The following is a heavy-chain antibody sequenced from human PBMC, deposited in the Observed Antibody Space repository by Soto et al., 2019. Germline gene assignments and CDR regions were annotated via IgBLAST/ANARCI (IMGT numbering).Heavy chain of an antibody. CDR1: GGSISSGGYY. V-gene: IGHV4-31*03. J-gene: IGHJ4*02. D-gene: IGHD2-2*01. Sequence: SETLSLTCTVSGGSISSGGYYWSWIRQHPGKGLEWIGYIYYSGSTYYNPSLKSRVTISVDTSKNQFSLKLSSVTAADTAVYYCARGQDIVVVPVFAFGYWGQGTLVTVSS. CDR2: IYYSGST. CDR3: ARGQDIVVVPVFAFGY.